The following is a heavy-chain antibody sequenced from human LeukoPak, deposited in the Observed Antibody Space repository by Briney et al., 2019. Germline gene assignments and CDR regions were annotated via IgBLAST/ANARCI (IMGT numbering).Heavy chain of an antibody. J-gene: IGHJ4*02. V-gene: IGHV3-23*01. Sequence: GGSLRLSCAASGFTFSSYAMSWVRQAPGKGLEWVSAISGSGGSTYYADSVKGRFTISRDNSKNTLYLQMNSLRVEDTAVYYCAKVGGYRSGGSSKERRLDYWGQGTLVTVSS. CDR2: ISGSGGST. CDR1: GFTFSSYA. CDR3: AKVGGYRSGGSSKERRLDY. D-gene: IGHD2-15*01.